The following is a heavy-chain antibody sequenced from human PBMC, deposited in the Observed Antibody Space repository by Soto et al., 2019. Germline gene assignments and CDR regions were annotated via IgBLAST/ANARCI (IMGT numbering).Heavy chain of an antibody. Sequence: GGSLRLPCAASGVSISIYSVNWVRQAPGKGLEWVANINPDGSGEYYLDSVKGRFTISRDNAKNSVYLQMNSLVGDDTAVYYCARENWFFDYWGQGTPVTVSS. CDR2: INPDGSGE. J-gene: IGHJ4*02. CDR3: ARENWFFDY. V-gene: IGHV3-7*01. CDR1: GVSISIYS. D-gene: IGHD3-10*01.